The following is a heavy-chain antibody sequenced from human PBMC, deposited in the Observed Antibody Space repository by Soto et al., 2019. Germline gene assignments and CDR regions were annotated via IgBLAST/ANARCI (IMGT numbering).Heavy chain of an antibody. D-gene: IGHD3-9*01. Sequence: SETLSLTCSVSGDSINSDSYYWGWIRQPPGKGLEWIGSIYYRGNTYYNPSLKTRVTISLDKSKSQFSLKLNSVTAADSAVYFCARLEGLATISYYFDYWGQGTLVTVSS. V-gene: IGHV4-39*01. CDR3: ARLEGLATISYYFDY. CDR2: IYYRGNT. CDR1: GDSINSDSYY. J-gene: IGHJ4*02.